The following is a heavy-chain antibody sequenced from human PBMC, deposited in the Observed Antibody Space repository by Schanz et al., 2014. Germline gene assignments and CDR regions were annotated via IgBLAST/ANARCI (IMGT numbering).Heavy chain of an antibody. Sequence: QVQLVQSGAEVKKPGASVKVSCKASGYTFTSYGISWVRQAPGQGPEFMGWISTFRNEDTNSAQRFQGRLTMTTDTSTSTSYMELTSLRVDDTAVYYCARDFSAYVGSYFDYWGQGTLXTVSS. CDR3: ARDFSAYVGSYFDY. V-gene: IGHV1-18*01. CDR1: GYTFTSYG. CDR2: ISTFRNEDT. J-gene: IGHJ4*02. D-gene: IGHD5-12*01.